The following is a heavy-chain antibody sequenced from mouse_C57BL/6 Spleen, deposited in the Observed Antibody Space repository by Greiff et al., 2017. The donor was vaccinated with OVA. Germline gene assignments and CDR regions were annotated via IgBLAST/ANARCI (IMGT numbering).Heavy chain of an antibody. CDR2: ISDGGSYT. V-gene: IGHV5-4*01. CDR1: GFTFSSYA. CDR3: ARDQHSSGYPDYFDY. Sequence: EVHLVESGGGLVKPGGSLKLSCAASGFTFSSYAMSWVRQTPEKRLEWVATISDGGSYTYYPDNVKGRFTISRDNAKNNLYLQMSHLKSEDTAMYYCARDQHSSGYPDYFDYWGQGTTLTVSS. J-gene: IGHJ2*01. D-gene: IGHD3-2*02.